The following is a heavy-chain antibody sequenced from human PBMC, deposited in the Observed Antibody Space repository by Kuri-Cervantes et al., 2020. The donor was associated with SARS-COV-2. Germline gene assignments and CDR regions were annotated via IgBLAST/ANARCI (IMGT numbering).Heavy chain of an antibody. Sequence: SVKVSCKASGGTFSSYAISWVRQAPGQGLEWMGRIIPILGTANYAQKFQGRVTITADKPTSTAYMELSSLRSEDTAVYYCARDFIAAAGIDYWGQGTLVTVSS. CDR2: IIPILGTA. J-gene: IGHJ4*02. CDR1: GGTFSSYA. CDR3: ARDFIAAAGIDY. V-gene: IGHV1-69*04. D-gene: IGHD6-13*01.